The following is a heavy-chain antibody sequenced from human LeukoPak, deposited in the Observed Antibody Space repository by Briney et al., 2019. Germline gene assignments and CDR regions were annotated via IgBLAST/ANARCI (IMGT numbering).Heavy chain of an antibody. D-gene: IGHD6-13*01. CDR1: GFTFSSYA. CDR3: ASTPPGIAAAGAFDP. J-gene: IGHJ5*02. V-gene: IGHV3-30-3*01. Sequence: GGSLRLSCAASGFTFSSYAMHWVRQAPGKGLEWVAVISYDGSNKYYADSVKGRFTISRDNSKNTLYLQMNSLRAEDTAVYYCASTPPGIAAAGAFDPWGQGTLVTVSS. CDR2: ISYDGSNK.